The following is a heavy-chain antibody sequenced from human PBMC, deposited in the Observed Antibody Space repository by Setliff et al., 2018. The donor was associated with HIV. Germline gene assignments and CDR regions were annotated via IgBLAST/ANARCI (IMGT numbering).Heavy chain of an antibody. CDR2: IFYSGSS. J-gene: IGHJ4*02. D-gene: IGHD6-6*01. V-gene: IGHV4-59*01. CDR3: ARTLGAYSSSSDPFDY. CDR1: GASISTYY. Sequence: SETLSLTCTVSGASISTYYWSWIRQPPGKGLEWIGYIFYSGSSNYNPSLKSRVTMSVDTSKNQFSMRLSSVTAEDTAMYYCARTLGAYSSSSDPFDYWGQGALVTVSS.